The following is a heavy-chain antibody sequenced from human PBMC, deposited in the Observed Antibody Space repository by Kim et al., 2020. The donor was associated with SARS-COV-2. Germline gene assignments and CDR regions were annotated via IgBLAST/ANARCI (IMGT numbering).Heavy chain of an antibody. Sequence: ASVKVSCKASGYTFTSYGISWVRQAPGQGLEWMGWISAYNGNTNYAQKLQGRVTMTTDTYTSTAYMELRSLRSDDTAVYYCARVMELLLPFPPDYWGQGTLVTVSS. CDR3: ARVMELLLPFPPDY. CDR1: GYTFTSYG. CDR2: ISAYNGNT. V-gene: IGHV1-18*04. J-gene: IGHJ4*02. D-gene: IGHD1-26*01.